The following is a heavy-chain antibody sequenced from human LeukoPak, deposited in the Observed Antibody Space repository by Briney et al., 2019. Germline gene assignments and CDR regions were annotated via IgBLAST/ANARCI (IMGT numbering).Heavy chain of an antibody. J-gene: IGHJ4*02. CDR1: GGSISSSSYY. CDR2: IYYSGST. CDR3: ARHLHSGYSSSWYLFDY. Sequence: PSETLSLTCTVSGGSISSSSYYWGWLRQPPGKGLEWIGSIYYSGSTYYNPSLKSRVTISVDTSKNQFSLKLSSVTAADTAVYYCARHLHSGYSSSWYLFDYWGQGTLVTVSS. V-gene: IGHV4-39*01. D-gene: IGHD6-13*01.